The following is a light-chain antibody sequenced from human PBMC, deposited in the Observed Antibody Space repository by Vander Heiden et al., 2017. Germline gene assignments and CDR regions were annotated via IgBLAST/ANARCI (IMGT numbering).Light chain of an antibody. CDR1: QSISSW. CDR2: KAS. CDR3: QQYNSYPIT. J-gene: IGKJ5*01. V-gene: IGKV1-5*03. Sequence: DIQMTQSPSTLSASVGDRVTITCRASQSISSWLAWYQQKPGKAPKLLIYKASSLESGVPSRFSGSGSGTEFTLTISSLQPDDFANYYCQQYNSYPITFGQGTRLEIK.